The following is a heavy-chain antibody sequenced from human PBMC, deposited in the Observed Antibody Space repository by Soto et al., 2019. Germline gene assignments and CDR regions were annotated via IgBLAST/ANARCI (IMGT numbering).Heavy chain of an antibody. J-gene: IGHJ6*02. CDR2: ISAAGDP. CDR1: GFTFRNYD. Sequence: EVQLVESGGGLVQPGGSLRLSCAASGFTFRNYDMHWVRQGTGKGLEWVSGISAAGDPDYADSVEGRFTISRENAQNSFFLQMNSLRVGDTGVYYCARTDRDFYGLDVWGQGTTVIVSS. V-gene: IGHV3-13*05. CDR3: ARTDRDFYGLDV.